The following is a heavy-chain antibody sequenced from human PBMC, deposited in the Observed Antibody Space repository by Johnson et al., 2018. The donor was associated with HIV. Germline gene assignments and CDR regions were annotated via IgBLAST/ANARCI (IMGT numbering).Heavy chain of an antibody. J-gene: IGHJ3*02. CDR3: AIIVVAVSGDAFDI. D-gene: IGHD3-22*01. CDR1: GFTFSSYA. CDR2: ISYDGSNK. Sequence: VQLVESGGGVVQPGRSLRLSCAASGFTFSSYAMHWVRQAPGKGLEWVAVISYDGSNKYYADSVKGRFTISRDNSKNTLYLQMNSLRAEDTAVYYCAIIVVAVSGDAFDIWGQGTMVTVSS. V-gene: IGHV3-30*04.